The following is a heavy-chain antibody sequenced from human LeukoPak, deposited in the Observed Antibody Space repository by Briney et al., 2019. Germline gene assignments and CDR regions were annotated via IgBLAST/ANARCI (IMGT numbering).Heavy chain of an antibody. V-gene: IGHV1-2*02. CDR1: GYTFTDLY. J-gene: IGHJ4*02. D-gene: IGHD1-26*01. CDR2: INTRSGGT. CDR3: ARVQCCAVGKSFLFDY. Sequence: ASVKVSCKASGYTFTDLYIHWVRQAPGQGLEWMGWINTRSGGTRYAQNFQGRVSMTRDTSISTAYMELSSLTSDDTAVFYCARVQCCAVGKSFLFDYWGQGTLVTASS.